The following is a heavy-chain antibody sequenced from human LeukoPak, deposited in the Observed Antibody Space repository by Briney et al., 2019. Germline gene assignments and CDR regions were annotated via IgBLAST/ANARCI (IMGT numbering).Heavy chain of an antibody. V-gene: IGHV1-69*13. CDR2: IIPIFGTA. Sequence: SVKVSCKASGGTFSSYAISWVRQAPGHGLEWMGGIIPIFGTANYAQKFQGRVTITADESTSTAYMELSSLRSEDTAVYYCARGRCSSTSCYRAMYYFDYWGQGTLVTVSS. D-gene: IGHD2-2*02. J-gene: IGHJ4*02. CDR3: ARGRCSSTSCYRAMYYFDY. CDR1: GGTFSSYA.